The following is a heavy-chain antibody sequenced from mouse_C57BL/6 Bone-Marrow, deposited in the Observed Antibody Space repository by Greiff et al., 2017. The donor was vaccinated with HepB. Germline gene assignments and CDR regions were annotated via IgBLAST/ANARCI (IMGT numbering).Heavy chain of an antibody. V-gene: IGHV1-18*01. Sequence: VQLQQSGPELVKPGASVKIPCKASGYTFTDYNMDWVKQSHGKSLEWIGDINPNNGGTIYNQKFKGKATLTVDKSSSTAYMELRSLTSEDTAVYYYARYRDYGSSLDYWGQGTTLTVSS. CDR1: GYTFTDYN. CDR2: INPNNGGT. J-gene: IGHJ2*01. D-gene: IGHD1-1*01. CDR3: ARYRDYGSSLDY.